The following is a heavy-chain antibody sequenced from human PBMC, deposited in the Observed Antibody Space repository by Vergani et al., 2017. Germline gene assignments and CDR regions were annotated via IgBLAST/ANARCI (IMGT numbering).Heavy chain of an antibody. CDR2: IIPILGIA. V-gene: IGHV1-69*08. J-gene: IGHJ6*02. Sequence: QVQLVQSGAEVKKPGSSVKVSCKASGGTFISYTISWVRQAPGQGLEWMGRIIPILGIANYAQKFQGRVTITADKSTSTAYMELSRLRSEDTAVYYCARDDYCSGGSCCSFQYYYYGMDVWGQGTTVTVSS. D-gene: IGHD2-15*01. CDR3: ARDDYCSGGSCCSFQYYYYGMDV. CDR1: GGTFISYT.